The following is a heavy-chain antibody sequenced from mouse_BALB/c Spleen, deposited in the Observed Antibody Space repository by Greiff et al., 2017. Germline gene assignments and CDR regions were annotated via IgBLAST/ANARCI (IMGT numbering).Heavy chain of an antibody. J-gene: IGHJ4*01. V-gene: IGHV1-9*01. CDR2: ILPGSGST. CDR3: ARETAFYAMDY. Sequence: VKLMESGAELMKPGASVKISCKATGYTFSSYWIEWVKQRPGHGLEWIGEILPGSGSTNYNEKFKGKATFTADTSSNTAYMQLSSLTSEDSAVYYCARETAFYAMDYWGQGTSVTVSS. CDR1: GYTFSSYW.